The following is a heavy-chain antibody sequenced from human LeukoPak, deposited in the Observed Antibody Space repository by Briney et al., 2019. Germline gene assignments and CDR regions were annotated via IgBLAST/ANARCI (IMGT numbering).Heavy chain of an antibody. CDR2: IGTAGDT. CDR3: VRAGSGYYDFAY. J-gene: IGHJ4*02. D-gene: IGHD3-22*01. Sequence: GGSLRLSCAASGFTLSSHDMHWVRQATGKGPEWVSAIGTAGDTYYPASVKGRFTISRENARNSLYLQMNSLRAEDTAVYYCVRAGSGYYDFAYWGQGTLVTVSS. V-gene: IGHV3-13*04. CDR1: GFTLSSHD.